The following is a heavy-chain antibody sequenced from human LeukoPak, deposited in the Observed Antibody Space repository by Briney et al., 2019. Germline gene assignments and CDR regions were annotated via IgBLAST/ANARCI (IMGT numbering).Heavy chain of an antibody. D-gene: IGHD3-10*01. J-gene: IGHJ4*02. CDR3: ARDRDYSGSGSPDY. Sequence: PGGSLRLSCAASGFTVSSHYMSWVRQAPGKGPEWVSIISGGGFINYADSVRGRFTISRDNSKNTLYLQMNGLRDEDTAVYYCARDRDYSGSGSPDYWGQGTLSPSPQ. V-gene: IGHV3-66*01. CDR1: GFTVSSHY. CDR2: ISGGGFI.